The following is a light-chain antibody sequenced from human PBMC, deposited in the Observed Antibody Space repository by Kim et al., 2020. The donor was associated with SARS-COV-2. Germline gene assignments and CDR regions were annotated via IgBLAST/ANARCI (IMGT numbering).Light chain of an antibody. CDR2: GKN. V-gene: IGLV3-19*01. Sequence: SSELTQDPAVSVALGQTVRITCQGDSLRSYYASWYQQKPGQAPVLVIYGKNNRPSGIPDRFSGSSSGNTASLTITGAQAEDEADYYCNPRNSSGNHLVFGGGTQLT. CDR1: SLRSYY. CDR3: NPRNSSGNHLV. J-gene: IGLJ2*01.